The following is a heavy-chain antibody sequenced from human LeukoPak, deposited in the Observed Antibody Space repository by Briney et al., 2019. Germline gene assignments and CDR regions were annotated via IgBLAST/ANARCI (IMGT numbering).Heavy chain of an antibody. CDR2: IKQDASEE. Sequence: GGSLRLSCAASGFTFSGYWMSWVRQAPGKGLEWVANIKQDASEEYYVDSVKGRFTISRDNAKNSLYLQMNSLGAEDTAVYYCVRDRGRASVDYWGQGTLVTVSS. J-gene: IGHJ4*02. V-gene: IGHV3-7*01. CDR3: VRDRGRASVDY. D-gene: IGHD1-26*01. CDR1: GFTFSGYW.